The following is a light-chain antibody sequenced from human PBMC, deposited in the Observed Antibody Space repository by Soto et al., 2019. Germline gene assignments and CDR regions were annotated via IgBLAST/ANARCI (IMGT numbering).Light chain of an antibody. J-gene: IGLJ1*01. Sequence: QSVLTQPPSVSGAPGQRVTISCTGSSSNIGARFDVHWYRHLPGTAPKLLISVNTNGPSGVADRFSGSKSGTSASLAIAGLRVEDEADYYYQSYDSSLAGFVFGTGTKLTVL. CDR3: QSYDSSLAGFV. CDR1: SSNIGARFD. V-gene: IGLV1-40*01. CDR2: VNT.